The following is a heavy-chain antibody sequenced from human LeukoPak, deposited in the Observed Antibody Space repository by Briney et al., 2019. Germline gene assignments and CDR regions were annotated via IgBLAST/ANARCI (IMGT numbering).Heavy chain of an antibody. Sequence: ASVKVSCKASGGTFSSYAISWVRQAPGQGLEWMGGIIPIFGTANYAQKLQGRVTITADESTSTAYMELSSLRSEDTAVYYCARGLTTVLGGDAFDIWGQGTMVTVSS. CDR1: GGTFSSYA. CDR2: IIPIFGTA. J-gene: IGHJ3*02. V-gene: IGHV1-69*01. CDR3: ARGLTTVLGGDAFDI. D-gene: IGHD4-17*01.